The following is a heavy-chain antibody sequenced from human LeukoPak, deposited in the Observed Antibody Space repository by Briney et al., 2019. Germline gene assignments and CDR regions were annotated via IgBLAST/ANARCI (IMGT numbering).Heavy chain of an antibody. J-gene: IGHJ4*02. Sequence: GGSLRLSCAASGLTFSGSAMHWVRQAPGKGLEWVGRIRSKANSYATAHAASVKGRFTISRDDSKNTAYLQMNSLKTEDTAEYYCTSPRYCSGGSCYSFDYWGQGTLVTVSS. CDR1: GLTFSGSA. V-gene: IGHV3-73*01. CDR2: IRSKANSYAT. D-gene: IGHD2-15*01. CDR3: TSPRYCSGGSCYSFDY.